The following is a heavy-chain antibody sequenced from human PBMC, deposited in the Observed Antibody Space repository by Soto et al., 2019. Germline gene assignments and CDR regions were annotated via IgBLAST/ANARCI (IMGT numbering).Heavy chain of an antibody. CDR2: ISYDGSDI. CDR1: GLIFRNYG. Sequence: PGGSLRLCCVGSGLIFRNYGMNWVRKAPGKGLEWVAFISYDGSDILYADSVKGRFTISRDNSKSTLFLHMNRPTAEDTAIYFCAIVRVADSSLDHWGQGTLVTVSS. D-gene: IGHD3-10*02. V-gene: IGHV3-30*03. J-gene: IGHJ4*02. CDR3: AIVRVADSSLDH.